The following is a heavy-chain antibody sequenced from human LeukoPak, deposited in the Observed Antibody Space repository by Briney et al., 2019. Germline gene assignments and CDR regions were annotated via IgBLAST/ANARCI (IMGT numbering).Heavy chain of an antibody. J-gene: IGHJ5*02. D-gene: IGHD6-19*01. V-gene: IGHV3-20*04. CDR1: GFTFDDYG. Sequence: GGSLRLSCAASGFTFDDYGMSWVRQAPGKGLEWVSGINWNGGSTGYADSVKGRFTISRDNAKNSLYLQMNSLRAEDTALYYCAREGIAVAGWTWFDPWGQGTLVTVSS. CDR2: INWNGGST. CDR3: AREGIAVAGWTWFDP.